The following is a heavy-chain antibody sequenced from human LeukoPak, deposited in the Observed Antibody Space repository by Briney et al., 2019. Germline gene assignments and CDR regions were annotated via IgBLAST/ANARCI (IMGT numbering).Heavy chain of an antibody. CDR3: ARSCSGGSCYSGYHYYYGMDV. V-gene: IGHV1-18*01. D-gene: IGHD2-15*01. CDR2: ISAYNGNT. CDR1: GYTFTSYG. Sequence: ASVKVSCKASGYTFTSYGISWVRQAPGQGLEWMGWISAYNGNTNYAQKLQGRVTMTTDTSTSTAYMELRSLRSDDTAVYYCARSCSGGSCYSGYHYYYGMDVWGQGTTVTVSS. J-gene: IGHJ6*02.